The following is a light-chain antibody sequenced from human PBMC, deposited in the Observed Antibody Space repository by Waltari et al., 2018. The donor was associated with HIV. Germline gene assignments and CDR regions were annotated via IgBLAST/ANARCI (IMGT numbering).Light chain of an antibody. Sequence: QSALTQPASVSGSPGQSITISCTGTSSDVGNSNYVSWYQQHPGKVPKLMIYHVSKRPSGVSNRLSGSKSGNTASLTISGLQAEDEADYYCCSYAGTNTYVFGSGTKVTVL. CDR1: SSDVGNSNY. J-gene: IGLJ1*01. CDR3: CSYAGTNTYV. V-gene: IGLV2-23*02. CDR2: HVS.